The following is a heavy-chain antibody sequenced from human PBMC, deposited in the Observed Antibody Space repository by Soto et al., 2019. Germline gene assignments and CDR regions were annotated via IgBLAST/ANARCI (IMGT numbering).Heavy chain of an antibody. CDR3: VRDSGRGFYFDY. CDR1: GFTFSDHY. D-gene: IGHD3-10*01. Sequence: GGSLRLSCAASGFTFSDHYMDWVRQAPGKGLEWVGRIRNRPNSYTTQYAASVKGRFAVLRDDSENLVYLQMNDLKTEDTAVYYCVRDSGRGFYFDYWGQGAQVTVSS. V-gene: IGHV3-72*01. J-gene: IGHJ4*02. CDR2: IRNRPNSYTT.